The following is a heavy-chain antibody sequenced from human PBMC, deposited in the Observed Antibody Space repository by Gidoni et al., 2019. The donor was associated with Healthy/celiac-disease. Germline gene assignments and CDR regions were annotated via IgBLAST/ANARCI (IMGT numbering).Heavy chain of an antibody. CDR1: GGTFSSYA. CDR3: ARSEQQLVPSLKISNWFDP. Sequence: QVQLVQSGAEVKKPGSSVKVSCKASGGTFSSYAISWVRQAPGQGLAWMGGIIPIFGTANYAQKFQGRVTITADESTSTAYMELSSLRSEDTAVYYCARSEQQLVPSLKISNWFDPWGQGTLVTVSS. J-gene: IGHJ5*02. CDR2: IIPIFGTA. V-gene: IGHV1-69*01. D-gene: IGHD6-13*01.